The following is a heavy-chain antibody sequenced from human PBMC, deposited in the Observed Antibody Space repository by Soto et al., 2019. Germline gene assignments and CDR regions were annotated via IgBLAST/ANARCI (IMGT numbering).Heavy chain of an antibody. J-gene: IGHJ4*02. V-gene: IGHV4-39*01. D-gene: IGHD6-19*01. Sequence: QLQLQESGPGLVKPSETLSLTCTVSGGSISSSSYYWGWIRQPPGKGLEWIGSIYYSGSTYYNPSLKSRXXIXVXXSKNQVSLKLSSVTAADTAVYYCARHGIAVAGTSYWGQGTLVTVSS. CDR3: ARHGIAVAGTSY. CDR1: GGSISSSSYY. CDR2: IYYSGST.